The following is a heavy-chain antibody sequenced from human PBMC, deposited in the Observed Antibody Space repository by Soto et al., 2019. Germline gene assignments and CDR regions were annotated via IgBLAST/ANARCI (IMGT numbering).Heavy chain of an antibody. CDR1: GGPMSDYD. CDR3: VRQGHGALHGLVDV. D-gene: IGHD1-26*01. Sequence: PSETLSLTCTVSGGPMSDYDWASFRLPPGKGLEWIGYVNDRWGSHYNPSLKSRVAISLDTSKSQFSLKMTSVTATDTAVYYCVRQGHGALHGLVDVWTQGTTVT. V-gene: IGHV4-59*08. CDR2: VNDRWGS. J-gene: IGHJ6*02.